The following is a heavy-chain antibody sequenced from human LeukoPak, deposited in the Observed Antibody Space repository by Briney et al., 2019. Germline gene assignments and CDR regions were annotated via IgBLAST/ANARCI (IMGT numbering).Heavy chain of an antibody. V-gene: IGHV3-33*01. CDR2: IWHDGSNR. J-gene: IGHJ4*02. CDR3: ARDSDYGETGLDY. Sequence: GGSLRLSCAASGFIFRNYDMHWVRQAPGKGRKWVAVIWHDGSNRYYADSVKGRFTISRDNSKNTLYLQMNSLRAEDTAVYYCARDSDYGETGLDYWGQGTLVTVSS. D-gene: IGHD4/OR15-4a*01. CDR1: GFIFRNYD.